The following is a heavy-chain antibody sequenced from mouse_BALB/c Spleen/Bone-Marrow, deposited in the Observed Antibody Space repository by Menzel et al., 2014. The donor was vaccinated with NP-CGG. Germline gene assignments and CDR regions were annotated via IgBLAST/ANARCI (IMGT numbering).Heavy chain of an antibody. V-gene: IGHV2-2*02. CDR2: IWSGGST. J-gene: IGHJ4*01. CDR3: ARTYDYEGAMDY. D-gene: IGHD2-4*01. CDR1: GFSLTSYG. Sequence: QVQLKQSGPGLVQPSQSLSITCTVSGFSLTSYGVYWVRQSPGKGLEWLGVIWSGGSTDYNAAFISRLSISKDNSKRQVFFKMNSLQANDTAIYYCARTYDYEGAMDYWGQGTSVTVSS.